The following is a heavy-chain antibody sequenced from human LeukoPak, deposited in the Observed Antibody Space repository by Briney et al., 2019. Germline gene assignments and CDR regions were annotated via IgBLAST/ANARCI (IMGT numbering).Heavy chain of an antibody. J-gene: IGHJ4*02. Sequence: GASVKVSCKASGYTFTGYYMHWVRQAPGQGLEWMGWINPNSGGTNYAQKFQGRVTMTRDTSISTAYMELSRLRSDDTAVYYCARAGGVDTSWYFDYWGQGTLVTVSS. CDR1: GYTFTGYY. CDR2: INPNSGGT. CDR3: ARAGGVDTSWYFDY. V-gene: IGHV1-2*02. D-gene: IGHD5-18*01.